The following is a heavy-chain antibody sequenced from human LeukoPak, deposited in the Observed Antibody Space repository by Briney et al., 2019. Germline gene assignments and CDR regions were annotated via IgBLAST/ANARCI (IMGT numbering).Heavy chain of an antibody. CDR2: VSYDGSNE. CDR3: ARGPSNYFYYYMDV. J-gene: IGHJ6*03. V-gene: IGHV3-30*07. Sequence: GRSLRLSCVASGFTFSSHPMHWVRQAPGKGLEWVAVVSYDGSNEYYADSVKGRFTISRDISRHTLYLQMNSLRGEDTAVYYCARGPSNYFYYYMDVWGTGTTVTVSS. CDR1: GFTFSSHP.